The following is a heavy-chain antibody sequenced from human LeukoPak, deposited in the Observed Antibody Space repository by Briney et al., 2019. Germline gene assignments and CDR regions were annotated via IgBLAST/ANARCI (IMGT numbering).Heavy chain of an antibody. J-gene: IGHJ5*02. CDR3: ASLSSSWYINWFDP. CDR1: GFTFSSYS. D-gene: IGHD6-13*01. Sequence: PGGSLRLSCAASGFTFSSYSMNWVRQAPGKGLEWVSSISSSSSYIYYADSVKGRFTISRDNAKNSLYLQMNSLRAEDTAVYYCASLSSSWYINWFDPWGQGTLATVSS. CDR2: ISSSSSYI. V-gene: IGHV3-21*01.